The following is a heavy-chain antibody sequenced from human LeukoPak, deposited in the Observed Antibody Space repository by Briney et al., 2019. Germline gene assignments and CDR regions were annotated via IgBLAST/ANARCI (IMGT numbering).Heavy chain of an antibody. CDR3: ARLRYFDGY. D-gene: IGHD3-9*01. V-gene: IGHV3-48*03. CDR2: ISSRGSTI. J-gene: IGHJ4*02. CDR1: GFTFSSYE. Sequence: GGSLRLSCAASGFTFSSYEMNWVRQAPGKGLEWISYISSRGSTIYYADSVKGRFTISRDNAKNSLYLQMNSLRAEDTAVYYCARLRYFDGYWGQGTLVTVSS.